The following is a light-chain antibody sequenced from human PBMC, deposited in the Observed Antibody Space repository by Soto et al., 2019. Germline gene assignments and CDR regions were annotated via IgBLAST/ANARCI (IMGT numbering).Light chain of an antibody. V-gene: IGLV1-47*03. CDR2: RNN. J-gene: IGLJ1*01. CDR1: SSNIGNND. CDR3: AAWDDTLSGYIFV. Sequence: QSVLTQPPSASGTPGQRVTISCSGSSSNIGNNDVYWYQQLPGTAPKTLIYRNNQRPSGVPDRFSGSKSGTSASLAISGLWSEDEADYYCAAWDDTLSGYIFVFGTWTKLTVL.